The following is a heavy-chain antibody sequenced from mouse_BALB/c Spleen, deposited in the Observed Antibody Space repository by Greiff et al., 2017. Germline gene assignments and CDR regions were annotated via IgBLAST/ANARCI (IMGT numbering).Heavy chain of an antibody. J-gene: IGHJ2*01. CDR2: ISSGGGST. D-gene: IGHD3-3*01. CDR3: ARHRGDLDY. Sequence: DVKLVESGGGLVKPGGSLKLSCAASGFAFSSYDMSWVRQTPEKRLEWVAYISSGGGSTYYPDTVKGRFTISRDNAKNTLYLQMSSLKSEDTAMYYCARHRGDLDYWGQGTTLTVSS. CDR1: GFAFSSYD. V-gene: IGHV5-12-1*01.